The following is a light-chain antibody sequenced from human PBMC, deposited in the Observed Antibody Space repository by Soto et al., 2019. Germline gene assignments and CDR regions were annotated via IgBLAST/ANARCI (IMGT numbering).Light chain of an antibody. CDR2: VAS. CDR1: QSISRY. J-gene: IGKJ5*01. V-gene: IGKV1-39*01. Sequence: DIPMTQSPSSLSASVGDRVTITWRASQSISRYLNWYQQKPGKAPNLLIYVASSLQSEVPSRFSGSGSGTDFTLTITSLQPEDFATYYCQQSYGTPITFGQGTRLEIK. CDR3: QQSYGTPIT.